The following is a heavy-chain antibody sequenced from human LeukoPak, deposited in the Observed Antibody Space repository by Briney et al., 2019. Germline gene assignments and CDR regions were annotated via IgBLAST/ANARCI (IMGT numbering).Heavy chain of an antibody. Sequence: SETLSLTCTVSGGSISSGTSYWSWIRQPAGKGLEWIGYIYYSGSTNYNPSLKSRVTISVDTSKNQFSLKLSSVTAADTAVYYCATYGGTGYYGFAYWGQGTLVTVSS. D-gene: IGHD3/OR15-3a*01. J-gene: IGHJ4*02. CDR2: IYYSGST. CDR3: ATYGGTGYYGFAY. V-gene: IGHV4-61*10. CDR1: GGSISSGTSY.